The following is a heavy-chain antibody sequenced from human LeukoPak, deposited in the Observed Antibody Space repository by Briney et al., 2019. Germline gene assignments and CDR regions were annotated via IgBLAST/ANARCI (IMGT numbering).Heavy chain of an antibody. J-gene: IGHJ4*02. CDR1: GFTFSSHG. V-gene: IGHV3-23*01. D-gene: IGHD2-2*01. Sequence: GGSLRLSCAASGFTFSSHGVSWVRQTPGKGLEWVSTISSSGGNTYYADSVKGRFTISRDNSKNTLYLQMNSLRAEDTAVYYCAKDQDIVVVPAAPSDYWGQRTLVTVSS. CDR2: ISSSGGNT. CDR3: AKDQDIVVVPAAPSDY.